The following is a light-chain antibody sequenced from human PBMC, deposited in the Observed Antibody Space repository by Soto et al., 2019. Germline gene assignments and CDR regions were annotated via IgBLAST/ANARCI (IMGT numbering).Light chain of an antibody. CDR3: QQYDDLPLT. V-gene: IGKV1-33*01. CDR1: QNINNY. J-gene: IGKJ5*01. Sequence: DIQITQSPSSLSASVLDRVTITCQASQNINNYLNWYQQKPGRAPKLLIYDASNLEAGVPSRFSGSGSGTDFTFTISSLQPEDFATYHCQQYDDLPLTFGQGTRLEIK. CDR2: DAS.